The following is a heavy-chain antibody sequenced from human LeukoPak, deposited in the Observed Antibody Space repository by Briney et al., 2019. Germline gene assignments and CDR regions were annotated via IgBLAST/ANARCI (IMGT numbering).Heavy chain of an antibody. D-gene: IGHD5-12*01. V-gene: IGHV1-8*02. J-gene: IGHJ3*02. Sequence: ASVKVSCKASGYTFTSYGISWVRQAPGQGLEWMGWMNPNSGNTGYAQKFQGRVTMTRNTSISTAYMELSSLRSEDTAVYYCASPGPRWLQLKGAFDIWGQGTMVTVSS. CDR3: ASPGPRWLQLKGAFDI. CDR1: GYTFTSYG. CDR2: MNPNSGNT.